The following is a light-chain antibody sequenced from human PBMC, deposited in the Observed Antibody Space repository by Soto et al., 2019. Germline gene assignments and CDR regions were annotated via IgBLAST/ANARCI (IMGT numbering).Light chain of an antibody. J-gene: IGLJ2*01. CDR3: SSFTNTTTLVL. CDR1: SSDIGGFNY. Sequence: QSALTQPASVSGSPGQSITISCNGTSSDIGGFNYVSWYQQHPGKAPTLIIYEVSNRPSGISHRSSGSKSGDTASLTISGLQAEDEADYYCSSFTNTTTLVLFGGGTKLTVL. CDR2: EVS. V-gene: IGLV2-14*03.